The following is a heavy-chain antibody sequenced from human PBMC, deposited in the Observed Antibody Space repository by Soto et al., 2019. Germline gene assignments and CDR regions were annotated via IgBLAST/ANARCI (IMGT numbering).Heavy chain of an antibody. Sequence: QVQLQESGPGLVKPSQTLSLTCTVSGGSISSGGYYWTWIRQHPGKGLEWNGYNYSSGITYYNPSPKSLATISLDTSKNPFSLQLSSVTAADPAVYYCASGSSIAVLCYGMAVWGQGTPVTVSS. CDR2: NYSSGIT. J-gene: IGHJ6*02. CDR1: GGSISSGGYY. D-gene: IGHD6-6*01. V-gene: IGHV4-31*01. CDR3: ASGSSIAVLCYGMAV.